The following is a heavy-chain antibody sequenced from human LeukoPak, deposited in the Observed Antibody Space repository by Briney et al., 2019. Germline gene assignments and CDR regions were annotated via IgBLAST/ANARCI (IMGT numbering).Heavy chain of an antibody. CDR3: AILPGYSSSWYEVDY. Sequence: GGSLRLSCAASGFTFSSYAMSWVRQAPGKGLEWVSAISGSGGSTYYADSVKGRFTISRDNSKNTLYLQMNSLRAEDTAVYYCAILPGYSSSWYEVDYWGQGTPVTGSS. CDR1: GFTFSSYA. CDR2: ISGSGGST. V-gene: IGHV3-23*01. D-gene: IGHD6-13*01. J-gene: IGHJ4*02.